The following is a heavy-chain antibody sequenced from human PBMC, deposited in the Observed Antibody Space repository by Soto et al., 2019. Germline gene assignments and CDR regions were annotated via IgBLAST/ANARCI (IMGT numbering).Heavy chain of an antibody. V-gene: IGHV1-69*01. D-gene: IGHD2-2*02. J-gene: IGHJ5*02. Sequence: QVQLVQSGAEVKKPGSSVKVSCKASGGTFSSYAISWVRQAPGQGLEWMGGIIPIFGTANYAQKFQGRVTITADESTSTAYMELSSLRSEDTAVYYCARSPHCNSTSCYTREKYNWFDPWGQGTLVTVSS. CDR2: IIPIFGTA. CDR1: GGTFSSYA. CDR3: ARSPHCNSTSCYTREKYNWFDP.